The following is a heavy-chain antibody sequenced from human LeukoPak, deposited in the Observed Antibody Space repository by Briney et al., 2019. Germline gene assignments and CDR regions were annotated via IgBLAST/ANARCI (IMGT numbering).Heavy chain of an antibody. D-gene: IGHD3-3*01. V-gene: IGHV4-34*01. CDR2: MDHSGST. Sequence: SETLSLTCAVYGGSFSGHYWSWIRQPPGKGLEWIGEMDHSGSTNYNPSLKSRVTIPVDTSKNQFSLNLSSVTAADTAVYYCARGQGDAWSGYVLNVWGKGTTVTVSS. CDR1: GGSFSGHY. CDR3: ARGQGDAWSGYVLNV. J-gene: IGHJ6*04.